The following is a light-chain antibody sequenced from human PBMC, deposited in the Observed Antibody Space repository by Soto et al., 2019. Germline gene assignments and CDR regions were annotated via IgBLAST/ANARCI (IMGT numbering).Light chain of an antibody. CDR3: EAWDSSLSAGV. J-gene: IGLJ3*02. CDR1: SFNIGNNY. Sequence: QSVLTQPPSVSAAPGQKVTISCSRSSFNIGNNYVSWYQHLPGTAPKLLIYDNDKRPSGIPDRFSASKSGTSATLGITGLQTGDEADYYCEAWDSSLSAGVFGGGTKVTVL. V-gene: IGLV1-51*01. CDR2: DND.